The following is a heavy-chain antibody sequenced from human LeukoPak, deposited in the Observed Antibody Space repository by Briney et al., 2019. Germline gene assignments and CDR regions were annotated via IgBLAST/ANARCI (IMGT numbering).Heavy chain of an antibody. CDR1: GGSISSGSYY. V-gene: IGHV4-61*02. CDR3: AVGAKSRAFDI. D-gene: IGHD1-26*01. J-gene: IGHJ3*02. Sequence: PSETLSLTCTVSGGSISSGSYYWSWIRQPAGKGLEWIGRIYTSGSTNYNPSLKSRVTISVDTSKNQFSLKLSSVPAADTAVYYCAVGAKSRAFDIWGQGTMVTVSS. CDR2: IYTSGST.